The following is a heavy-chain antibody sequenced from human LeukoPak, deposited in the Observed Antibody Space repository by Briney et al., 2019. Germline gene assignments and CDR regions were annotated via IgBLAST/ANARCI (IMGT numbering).Heavy chain of an antibody. CDR1: GGSISSGDYY. CDR2: IYYRGST. V-gene: IGHV4-30-4*01. D-gene: IGHD2-2*01. CDR3: ARARRPIVVVPAGRYYFDY. Sequence: SETLSLTCTVSGGSISSGDYYWSWIRQPPGKGLEWIGYIYYRGSTYYNPSLKSRVTILVDTSKNQFSLKLSSVTAADTAVYYCARARRPIVVVPAGRYYFDYWGQGTLVTVSS. J-gene: IGHJ4*02.